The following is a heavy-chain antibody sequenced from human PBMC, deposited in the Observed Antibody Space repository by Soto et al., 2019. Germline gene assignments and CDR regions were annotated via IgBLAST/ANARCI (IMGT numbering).Heavy chain of an antibody. Sequence: GGSLRLSCAASGFTFSNAWMSWVRQAPGKGLEWVGRIKSKTDGGTTDYAAPVKGRFTISRDNSKNTLYLQMNSLRAEDTAVYYCAKDVVPHCSGGSRGRDCYFYYYGMDVWGQGTTVTVSS. CDR1: GFTFSNAW. J-gene: IGHJ6*02. CDR2: IKSKTDGGTT. D-gene: IGHD2-15*01. V-gene: IGHV3-15*01. CDR3: AKDVVPHCSGGSRGRDCYFYYYGMDV.